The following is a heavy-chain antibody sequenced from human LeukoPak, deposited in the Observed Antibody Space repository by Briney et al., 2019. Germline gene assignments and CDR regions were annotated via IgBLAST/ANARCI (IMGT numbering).Heavy chain of an antibody. CDR2: IYYSGST. J-gene: IGHJ5*02. V-gene: IGHV4-31*03. Sequence: TLSLTCTVSGGSISSGGYYLSWIRQHPGKGLEWIVYIYYSGSTYYNPSLKSRVTISVDTSKNQFSLKLSSVTAADTAVYYCARGPGATRRNWFDPWGQGTLVTASS. CDR3: ARGPGATRRNWFDP. CDR1: GGSISSGGYY.